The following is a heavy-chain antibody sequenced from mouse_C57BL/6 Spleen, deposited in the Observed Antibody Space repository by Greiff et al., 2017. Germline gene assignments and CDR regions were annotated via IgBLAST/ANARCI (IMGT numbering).Heavy chain of an antibody. Sequence: QVQLQQSGAELVKPGASVKMSCKASGYTFTSYWITWVKQRPGQGLEWIGDIYPGSGSTNYNEKFKSKATLTVDTSSSTAYMQLSSLTSEDSAVYYCARRITTVPDYFDYWGQGTTLTVSS. V-gene: IGHV1-55*01. D-gene: IGHD1-1*01. CDR3: ARRITTVPDYFDY. CDR1: GYTFTSYW. J-gene: IGHJ2*01. CDR2: IYPGSGST.